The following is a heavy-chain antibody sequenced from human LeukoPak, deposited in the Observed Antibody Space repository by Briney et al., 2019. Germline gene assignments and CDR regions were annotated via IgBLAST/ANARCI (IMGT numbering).Heavy chain of an antibody. CDR1: GGSISSSSYY. CDR3: ARGGSLGRYSSSWRLYYFDY. CDR2: IYYSGST. J-gene: IGHJ4*02. V-gene: IGHV4-39*07. D-gene: IGHD6-13*01. Sequence: RSSETLSLTCNVSGGSISSSSYYWGWIRQPPGKGLEWIGSIYYSGSTYYNPSLKSRVTISVDTSKNQFSLKLSSVTAADTAVYYCARGGSLGRYSSSWRLYYFDYWGQGTLVTVSS.